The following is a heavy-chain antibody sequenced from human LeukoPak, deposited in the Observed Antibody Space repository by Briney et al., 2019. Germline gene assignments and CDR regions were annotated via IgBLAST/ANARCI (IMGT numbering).Heavy chain of an antibody. J-gene: IGHJ5*02. CDR2: IIPIFGTA. CDR1: GGTFSSYA. Sequence: ASVKVSCKASGGTFSSYAISWVRQAPGQGLEWMGGIIPIFGTANYAQKFQGRVTITADESTRTAYMELSSLRSEDTAVYYCARIPDAGTVPTFDPWGQGTLVTVSS. V-gene: IGHV1-69*13. CDR3: ARIPDAGTVPTFDP. D-gene: IGHD1-14*01.